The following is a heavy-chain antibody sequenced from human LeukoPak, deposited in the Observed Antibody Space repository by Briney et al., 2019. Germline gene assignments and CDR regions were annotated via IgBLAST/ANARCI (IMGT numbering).Heavy chain of an antibody. D-gene: IGHD6-19*01. CDR2: ISGGGGST. Sequence: GGSLRLSCAASGFTFSSSAMSWVRQAPGKGLEWLSTISGGGGSTYYADSVKGRFTISRDNSKNTLYLHMKSLRAEDTAVYYCAKGRTEGGTLALDYWGQGTLVTVSS. CDR3: AKGRTEGGTLALDY. V-gene: IGHV3-23*01. J-gene: IGHJ4*02. CDR1: GFTFSSSA.